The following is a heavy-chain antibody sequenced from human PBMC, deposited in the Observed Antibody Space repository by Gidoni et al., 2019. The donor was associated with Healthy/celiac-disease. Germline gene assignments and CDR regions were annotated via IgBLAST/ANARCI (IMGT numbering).Heavy chain of an antibody. V-gene: IGHV4-34*01. CDR1: GGSFSGYY. J-gene: IGHJ4*02. CDR3: ARGRGTYYYGSGSYPYFDY. D-gene: IGHD3-10*01. CDR2: INHSGST. Sequence: QVQLQQWGAGLLKPSETLSLTCAVYGGSFSGYYWSWIRQPPGKGLEWIGEINHSGSTNYNPALKSRVTISVDTSKNQFSLKLSSVTAADTAVYHCARGRGTYYYGSGSYPYFDYWGQGTLVTVSS.